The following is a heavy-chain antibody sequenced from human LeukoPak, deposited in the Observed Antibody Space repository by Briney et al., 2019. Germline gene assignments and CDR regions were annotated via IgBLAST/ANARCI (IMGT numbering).Heavy chain of an antibody. V-gene: IGHV3-23*01. J-gene: IGHJ4*02. CDR1: GFTFSSYA. D-gene: IGHD5-12*01. CDR2: ISGSGGST. CDR3: AKDPVVATIAPGYYFDY. Sequence: GGSLRLSCAASGFTFSSYAMSWVRQAPGKGLEWVSAISGSGGSTYYADSVKGRFTISRDNSKNTLYLQMNSLRAEDTAVYYCAKDPVVATIAPGYYFDYWGQGTLVTVSS.